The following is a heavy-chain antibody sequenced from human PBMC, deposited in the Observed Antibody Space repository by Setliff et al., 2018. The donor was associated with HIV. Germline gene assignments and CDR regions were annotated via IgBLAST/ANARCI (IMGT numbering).Heavy chain of an antibody. CDR2: IYRSGST. Sequence: SKTLSLTCAVSGDSVTTSSWWSWVRQSPGKGLEWIGEIYRSGSTNYNPSLKSRVTISLDKSKNQFSLKVNSVTAADTAVYYCTRRDNSASGYYTDHAFDIWGQGTLVTVSS. CDR3: TRRDNSASGYYTDHAFDI. CDR1: GDSVTTSSW. J-gene: IGHJ3*02. D-gene: IGHD3-22*01. V-gene: IGHV4-4*02.